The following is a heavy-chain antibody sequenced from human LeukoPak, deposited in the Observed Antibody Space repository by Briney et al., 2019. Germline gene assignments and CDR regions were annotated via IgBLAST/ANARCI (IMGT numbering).Heavy chain of an antibody. CDR1: GFTFSSYD. V-gene: IGHV3-13*01. J-gene: IGHJ4*02. CDR3: AGGAVGEKLAGRDFDY. D-gene: IGHD3-16*01. CDR2: IGTAGDT. Sequence: GGSLRLSCAVSGFTFSSYDMHWVRQATGKGLEWVSAIGTAGDTYYPGSVKGRFTISRENAKNSLYLQMNSLRAADTAVYYCAGGAVGEKLAGRDFDYWGQGTLVTVSS.